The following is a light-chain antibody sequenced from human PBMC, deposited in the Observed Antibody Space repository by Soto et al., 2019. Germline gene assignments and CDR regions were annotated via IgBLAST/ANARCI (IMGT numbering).Light chain of an antibody. J-gene: IGKJ1*01. CDR2: AAS. CDR1: QSVSSY. Sequence: EIGLTQSPATLSLSPGERATLSCRASQSVSSYLAWYQQKPGQAPRLLIYAASNRATGIPDRFSGSGSGTDFTLTISRLEPEDFAVYYCQQYGSSGTFGQGTKVDIK. CDR3: QQYGSSGT. V-gene: IGKV3-20*01.